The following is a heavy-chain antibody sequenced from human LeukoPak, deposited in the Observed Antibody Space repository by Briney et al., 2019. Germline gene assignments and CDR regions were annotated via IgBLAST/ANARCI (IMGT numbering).Heavy chain of an antibody. J-gene: IGHJ4*02. CDR3: TTRSGGFWSGFVN. V-gene: IGHV1-24*01. D-gene: IGHD3-3*01. Sequence: ASVKVSCKVSGNSLSELSIQWVRQAPGKGLECMGGFDPEEAKMVYAQNFQGRVTMTEDTSTQTAYMELSGLTSDDTAVYYCTTRSGGFWSGFVNWGQGTLVTVSS. CDR2: FDPEEAKM. CDR1: GNSLSELS.